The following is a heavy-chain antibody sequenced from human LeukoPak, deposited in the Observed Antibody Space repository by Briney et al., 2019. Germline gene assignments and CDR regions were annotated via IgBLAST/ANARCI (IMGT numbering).Heavy chain of an antibody. CDR2: INPTSGGT. J-gene: IGHJ4*02. CDR1: GYTFTGYY. Sequence: ASVKVSCKASGYTFTGYYMHWVRQAPGQGLEWMGWINPTSGGTNYAQKFQGRVTMTRDTSISTAYMELSRLRSDDTAVYYCARVDTPRALYDYWGQGTLVTVSS. CDR3: ARVDTPRALYDY. V-gene: IGHV1-2*02. D-gene: IGHD5-18*01.